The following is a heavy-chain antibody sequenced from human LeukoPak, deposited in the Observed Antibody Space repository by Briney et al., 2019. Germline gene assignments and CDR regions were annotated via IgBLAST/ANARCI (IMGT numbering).Heavy chain of an antibody. J-gene: IGHJ4*02. V-gene: IGHV4-38-2*02. CDR3: AGSIPLWLSYFDY. CDR2: IYHSGST. Sequence: SETLSLTCTVSGYSISSGYYWGWIRQPPGKGLEWIGSIYHSGSTYYNPSLKSRVTISVDTSKNQFSLKLSSVSAADTAVYYCAGSIPLWLSYFDYWGQGTLVTVSS. CDR1: GYSISSGYY. D-gene: IGHD5-18*01.